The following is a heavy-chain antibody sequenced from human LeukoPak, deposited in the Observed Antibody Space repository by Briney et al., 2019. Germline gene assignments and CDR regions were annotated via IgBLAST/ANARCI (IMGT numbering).Heavy chain of an antibody. CDR1: GASISDSY. V-gene: IGHV4-59*08. CDR2: IYYTGDN. CDR3: ARFTARAREIDY. D-gene: IGHD6-6*01. Sequence: SETLSLTCSVSGASISDSYWTWIRQPPGKTLEWIGYIYYTGDNDYNPSLKSRGTMSVDTSKSHLSLKLTSVTAADTAVYYCARFTARAREIDYWGQGILVTVSS. J-gene: IGHJ4*02.